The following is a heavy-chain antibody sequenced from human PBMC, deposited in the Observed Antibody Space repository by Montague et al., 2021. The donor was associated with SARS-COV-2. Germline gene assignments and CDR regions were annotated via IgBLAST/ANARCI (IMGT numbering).Heavy chain of an antibody. CDR3: ARAYCGGDCNYLYIWFDS. V-gene: IGHV4-39*07. D-gene: IGHD2-21*01. J-gene: IGHJ5*01. CDR2: SRYGGTS. Sequence: SETLSLTCTVSSGSISNDIYYWGWIRQPAGKGPEWIGGSRYGGTSXYXXXXKXRLTMSLDTSKNQFSLRLRSVTAADTAIYYCARAYCGGDCNYLYIWFDSWGQGALVTVSS. CDR1: SGSISNDIYY.